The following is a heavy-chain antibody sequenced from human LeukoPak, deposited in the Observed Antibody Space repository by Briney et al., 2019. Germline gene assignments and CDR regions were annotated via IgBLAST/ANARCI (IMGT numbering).Heavy chain of an antibody. Sequence: GASVKVSCKASGYTFTSYGIGWVRQAPGQGLEWMGWISAYNGNTNYAQKLQGRVTMTTDTSTSTAYMELRSLRSDDTAVYYCARDNSNYYYYYMDVWGKGTTVTVSS. CDR2: ISAYNGNT. CDR1: GYTFTSYG. CDR3: ARDNSNYYYYYMDV. D-gene: IGHD5-18*01. J-gene: IGHJ6*03. V-gene: IGHV1-18*01.